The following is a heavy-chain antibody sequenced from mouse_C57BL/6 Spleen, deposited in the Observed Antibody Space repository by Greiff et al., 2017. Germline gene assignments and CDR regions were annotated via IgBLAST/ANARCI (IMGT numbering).Heavy chain of an antibody. J-gene: IGHJ2*01. Sequence: EVMLVESGGGLVKPGGSLKLSCAASGFTFSDYGMHWVRQAPEKGLEWVAYISSGNSTINYADTVKGRFTISRDNAKNTLFLQMTSLRSEDTAMYYCARGYYGNCVDYWGQGTTLTVSS. CDR2: ISSGNSTI. CDR1: GFTFSDYG. V-gene: IGHV5-17*01. D-gene: IGHD2-1*01. CDR3: ARGYYGNCVDY.